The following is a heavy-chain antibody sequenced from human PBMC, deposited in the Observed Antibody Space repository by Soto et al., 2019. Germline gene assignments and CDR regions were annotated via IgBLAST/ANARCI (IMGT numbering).Heavy chain of an antibody. V-gene: IGHV4-39*01. D-gene: IGHD3-22*01. CDR2: IYYSTTT. J-gene: IGHJ5*02. Sequence: SETLSLTCTVSGGSIRSSNYHWGWIRQPPGKVLEWIGSIYYSTTTYYNPSLKSRVTISVDTSKDKFSLKLSSVTAADTAVYSCARHVLHYYDVSGSRFDPWGQGTLVTVSS. CDR3: ARHVLHYYDVSGSRFDP. CDR1: GGSIRSSNYH.